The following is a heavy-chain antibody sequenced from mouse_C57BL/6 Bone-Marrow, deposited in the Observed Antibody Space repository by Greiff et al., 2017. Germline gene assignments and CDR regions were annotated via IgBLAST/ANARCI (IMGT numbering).Heavy chain of an antibody. Sequence: VQLQQSGAELVRPGASVKLSCTASGFNIKDDYMHWVKQRPEQGLEWIGWIDPENGDTEYASKFQGKATITADTSSNTAYLQLSSLTSEDTAVYYCTRYSGTLFDYGGQGTTRTVSS. J-gene: IGHJ2*01. CDR2: IDPENGDT. D-gene: IGHD4-1*01. V-gene: IGHV14-4*01. CDR3: TRYSGTLFDY. CDR1: GFNIKDDY.